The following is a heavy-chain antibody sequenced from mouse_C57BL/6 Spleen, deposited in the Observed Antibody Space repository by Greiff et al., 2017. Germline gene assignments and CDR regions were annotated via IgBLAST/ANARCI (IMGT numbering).Heavy chain of an antibody. Sequence: QVQLQQPGAELVKPGASVKLSCKASGYTFTSYWMQWVKQRPGQGLEWIGEIDPSDSYTTYNQKFKGKATLTVDTSSSTAYMQLSSLTSEDSAVYYCARKRLAGRAMDYWGQGTSVTVSS. V-gene: IGHV1-50*01. D-gene: IGHD3-2*02. CDR2: IDPSDSYT. J-gene: IGHJ4*01. CDR1: GYTFTSYW. CDR3: ARKRLAGRAMDY.